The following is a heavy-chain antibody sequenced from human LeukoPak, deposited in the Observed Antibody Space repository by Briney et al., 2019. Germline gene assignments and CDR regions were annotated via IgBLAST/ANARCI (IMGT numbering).Heavy chain of an antibody. Sequence: TGGSLRLPCAASGFTFSNTWMSWVRQAPGKGLEWVGRIKSKPDGGTTDYAAPVNGRFSISRDDSKNTLYLQMNSLKTEDTAVYYCTTDRADYWGQGTLVTVSS. V-gene: IGHV3-15*01. CDR1: GFTFSNTW. CDR3: TTDRADY. J-gene: IGHJ4*02. CDR2: IKSKPDGGTT.